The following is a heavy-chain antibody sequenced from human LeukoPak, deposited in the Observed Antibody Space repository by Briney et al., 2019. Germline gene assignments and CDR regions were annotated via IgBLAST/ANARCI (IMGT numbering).Heavy chain of an antibody. J-gene: IGHJ4*02. CDR2: IYHSGST. D-gene: IGHD2-8*01. CDR3: ARESVLMVYAKRIDY. V-gene: IGHV4-38-2*02. CDR1: GYSISSGYY. Sequence: SETLSLTCTVSGYSISSGYYWGWIRQPPGKGLEWIGSIYHSGSTYYNPSLKSRVTISVDTSKNQFSLKLSSVTAADTAVYYCARESVLMVYAKRIDYWGQGTLVTVSS.